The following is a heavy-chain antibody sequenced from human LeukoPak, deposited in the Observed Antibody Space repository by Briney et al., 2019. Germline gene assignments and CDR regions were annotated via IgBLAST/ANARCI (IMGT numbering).Heavy chain of an antibody. CDR1: GGSISSSYYY. J-gene: IGHJ4*02. CDR3: ARLCTGGGCDSXDLLY. V-gene: IGHV4-39*01. CDR2: LHYSGST. D-gene: IGHD2-15*01. Sequence: PSETLSLTCTVSGGSISSSYYYWGWIRQPPGKGLEWIGSLHYSGSTHYNPSLKSRITISGDTSKSQFSLKLNSVTAADTAVYYCARLCTGGGCDSXDLLYXXXGTLVTVSS.